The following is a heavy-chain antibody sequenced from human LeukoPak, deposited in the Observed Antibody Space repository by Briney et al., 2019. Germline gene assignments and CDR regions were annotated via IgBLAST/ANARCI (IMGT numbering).Heavy chain of an antibody. D-gene: IGHD3-10*01. V-gene: IGHV3-11*04. CDR1: GFIFSDYY. CDR3: ARDAYYYASDS. Sequence: GGSLRLSCAASGFIFSDYYVTWIRQAPGKGLEWVSYISESGTTIHYAGSVKGRFTVSRDNAKNSLYLQMNSLRAEDTAVYYCARDAYYYASDSWGRGTLVTVSS. J-gene: IGHJ4*02. CDR2: ISESGTTI.